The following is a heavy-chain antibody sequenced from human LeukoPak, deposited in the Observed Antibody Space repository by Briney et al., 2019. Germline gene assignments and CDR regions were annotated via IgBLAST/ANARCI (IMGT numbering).Heavy chain of an antibody. CDR1: GFTFSNYA. Sequence: PGGSLRLSCAASGFTFSNYAMSWVRQAPGKGLEWVSAISGSASSTYHADSVKGRFTISRDNSKNTLYLQMNSLRADDTAVYYCAKDGQYSSSSPYYFDYWGQGTLVTVSS. D-gene: IGHD6-6*01. CDR2: ISGSASST. J-gene: IGHJ4*02. CDR3: AKDGQYSSSSPYYFDY. V-gene: IGHV3-23*01.